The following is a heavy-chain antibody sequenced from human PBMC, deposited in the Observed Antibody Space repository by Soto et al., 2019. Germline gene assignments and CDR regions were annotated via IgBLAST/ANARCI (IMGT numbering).Heavy chain of an antibody. J-gene: IGHJ4*02. V-gene: IGHV3-13*01. CDR3: ARGRNYFDSSGSYYLFDY. Sequence: EVQLVESGGGLVQPGGSLRLSCAASGFTFSSYDMHWVRQAAGKGLEWVSAIGIFGDTYYPGSVKGRFTISRENAKNSSYLQMNSLRAGDTAVYFCARGRNYFDSSGSYYLFDYWGQGSLVTVSS. D-gene: IGHD3-22*01. CDR2: IGIFGDT. CDR1: GFTFSSYD.